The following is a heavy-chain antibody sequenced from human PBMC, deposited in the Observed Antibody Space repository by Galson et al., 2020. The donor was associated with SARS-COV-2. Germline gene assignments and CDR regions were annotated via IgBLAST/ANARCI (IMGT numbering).Heavy chain of an antibody. J-gene: IGHJ6*02. D-gene: IGHD6-19*01. V-gene: IGHV2-70*01. CDR3: ARILSGSSGWLSGTYYYYGMDV. CDR2: IDWDDDK. Sequence: SGPTLVKPTQTLTLTCTFSGFSLSTSGMCVSWIRQPPGKALEWLALIDWDDDKYYSTSLKTRLTISKDTSKNQVVLTMTNMDPVDTATYYCARILSGSSGWLSGTYYYYGMDVWGQGTTVTVSS. CDR1: GFSLSTSGMC.